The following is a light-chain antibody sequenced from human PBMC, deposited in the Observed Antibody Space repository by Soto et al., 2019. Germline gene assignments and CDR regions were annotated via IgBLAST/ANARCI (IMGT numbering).Light chain of an antibody. CDR1: QRVSSY. Sequence: EIVLTQSPATLSLSPGERATLSFRASQRVSSYLAWYQQKPGKAPRLLTYDASSRSTGIPARLSCCGSGTDFARTISSLEPEDVAVHYCQQRSNWPLTFGGGTKVEIK. CDR2: DAS. J-gene: IGKJ4*01. CDR3: QQRSNWPLT. V-gene: IGKV3-11*01.